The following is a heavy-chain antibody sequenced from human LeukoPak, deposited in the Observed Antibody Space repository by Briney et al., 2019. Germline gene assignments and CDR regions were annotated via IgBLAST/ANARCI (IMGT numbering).Heavy chain of an antibody. D-gene: IGHD3-22*01. CDR1: GFIFSNYE. J-gene: IGHJ4*02. CDR3: ARDTRPTDRSGYYHPDYFDY. CDR2: ISSSGSTI. Sequence: PGGSLRLSCAAPGFIFSNYEMNWVRQAPGKGLEWVSYISSSGSTIYYADSVKGRCTISRDNAKNSLYLQMNSLRAEDTAVYYCARDTRPTDRSGYYHPDYFDYWGQGTLVTVSS. V-gene: IGHV3-48*03.